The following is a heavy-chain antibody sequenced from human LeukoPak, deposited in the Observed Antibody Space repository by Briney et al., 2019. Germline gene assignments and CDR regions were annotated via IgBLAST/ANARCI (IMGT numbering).Heavy chain of an antibody. CDR1: GFTFSSYG. J-gene: IGHJ4*02. CDR2: ISDST. D-gene: IGHD2-2*01. Sequence: GGSLRLSCAASGFTFSSYGMHWVRQAPGKGLEWVSGISDSTYYADSVKGRFTISRDNSRNTLYLQMDSLRAEDTAVYYCAKGRAYSSTSCFDYWGQGTLVTVSS. CDR3: AKGRAYSSTSCFDY. V-gene: IGHV3-23*01.